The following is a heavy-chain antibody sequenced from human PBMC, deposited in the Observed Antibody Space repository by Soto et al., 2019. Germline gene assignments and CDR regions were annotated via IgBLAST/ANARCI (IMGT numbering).Heavy chain of an antibody. CDR1: GGSISSGGYY. CDR2: IYYSGST. D-gene: IGHD1-7*01. CDR3: ATFLRNYGGYNWFDP. J-gene: IGHJ5*02. Sequence: PSETLSLTCTVSGGSISSGGYYWSWIRQHPGKGLEWIGYIYYSGSTYYNPSLKSRVTISVDTSKNQFSLKLSSVTAADTAVYYCATFLRNYGGYNWFDPWGQGTLVTVS. V-gene: IGHV4-31*03.